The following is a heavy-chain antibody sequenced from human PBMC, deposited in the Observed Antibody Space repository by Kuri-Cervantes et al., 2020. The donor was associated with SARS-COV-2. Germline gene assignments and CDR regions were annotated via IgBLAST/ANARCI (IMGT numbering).Heavy chain of an antibody. V-gene: IGHV3-33*01. Sequence: SLKISCAASGFTFSSYGMHWVRQAPGKGLEWVAVIWYDGSNKYYADSVKGRFTISRDNSKNTLYLQMNSLRAEDTAVYYCARGEGPFDYWGQGTLVTVSS. J-gene: IGHJ4*02. CDR1: GFTFSSYG. CDR2: IWYDGSNK. CDR3: ARGEGPFDY. D-gene: IGHD1-26*01.